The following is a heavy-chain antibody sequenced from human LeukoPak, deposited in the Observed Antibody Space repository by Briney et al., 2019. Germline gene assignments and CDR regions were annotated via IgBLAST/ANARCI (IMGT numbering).Heavy chain of an antibody. CDR2: IKQDGSEK. CDR3: ARDRREPLSLTAAAFDI. Sequence: PGGSLRLSCAASGFTFSSYWMSWVRQAPGKGLEWVANIKQDGSEKYYVDSVKGRFTISRDNAKNSLYLQMNSLRAEDTAVYYCARDRREPLSLTAAAFDIWGQGTMVTVSS. J-gene: IGHJ3*02. V-gene: IGHV3-7*03. CDR1: GFTFSSYW. D-gene: IGHD2-21*02.